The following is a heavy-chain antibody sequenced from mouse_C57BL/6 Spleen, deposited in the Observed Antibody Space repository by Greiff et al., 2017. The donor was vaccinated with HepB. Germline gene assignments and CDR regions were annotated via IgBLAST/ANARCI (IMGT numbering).Heavy chain of an antibody. CDR3: ARGWPWFAY. CDR1: GFTFSDYG. CDR2: ISSGSSTI. J-gene: IGHJ3*01. Sequence: EVQLKESGGGLVKPGGSLKLSCAASGFTFSDYGMHWVRQAPEKGLEWVAYISSGSSTIYYADTVKGRFTISRDNAKNTLFLQMASLRSEDTAMYYCARGWPWFAYWGQGTLVTVSA. V-gene: IGHV5-17*01. D-gene: IGHD3-3*01.